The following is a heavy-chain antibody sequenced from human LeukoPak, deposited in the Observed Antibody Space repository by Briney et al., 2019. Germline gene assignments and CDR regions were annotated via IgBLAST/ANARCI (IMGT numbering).Heavy chain of an antibody. Sequence: GGSLRLSCGASGFTFDDYAMDWVRQAPGKGLEWVSLISRDGSSTYYADSVKGRFTISRDNSKNSLYLQMNSLRAEDTALYYCAKDIASDYGAAAGGFDYWGQGTLVTVSS. CDR3: AKDIASDYGAAAGGFDY. D-gene: IGHD6-13*01. J-gene: IGHJ4*02. CDR2: ISRDGSST. CDR1: GFTFDDYA. V-gene: IGHV3-43D*03.